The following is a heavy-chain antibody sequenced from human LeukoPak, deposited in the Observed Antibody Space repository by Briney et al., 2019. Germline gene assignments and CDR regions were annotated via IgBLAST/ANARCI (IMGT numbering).Heavy chain of an antibody. J-gene: IGHJ6*03. CDR1: GGSFTSYY. D-gene: IGHD6-25*01. V-gene: IGHV4-34*01. Sequence: SETLSLTCAVYGGSFTSYYWSWIRQPPGKGLEWIAEINNSGTTNYNPSLKGRVTISVDTSKNQVSLKLSSVTAADTAVYYCASSRGYTSGLWYYYMEVWGKGTTVTVSS. CDR2: INNSGTT. CDR3: ASSRGYTSGLWYYYMEV.